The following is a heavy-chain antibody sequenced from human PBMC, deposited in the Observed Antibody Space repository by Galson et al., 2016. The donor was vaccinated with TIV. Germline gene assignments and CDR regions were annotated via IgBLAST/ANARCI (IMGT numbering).Heavy chain of an antibody. V-gene: IGHV4-4*07. CDR3: ATVNTNSRKYSDY. D-gene: IGHD5-18*01. Sequence: SETLSLTCSVSGGSVSRYYWSWVRQSPGKGLEWTGRIFTDGTTTYNPSLKSRVAISVDTSRRQFSLRLRSVTAADTALYYCATVNTNSRKYSDYWGQGIQVTVS. CDR2: IFTDGTT. CDR1: GGSVSRYY. J-gene: IGHJ4*02.